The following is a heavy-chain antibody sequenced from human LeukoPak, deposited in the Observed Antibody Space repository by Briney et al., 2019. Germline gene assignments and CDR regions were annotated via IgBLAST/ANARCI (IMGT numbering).Heavy chain of an antibody. V-gene: IGHV1-18*01. CDR2: ISAYNGNT. J-gene: IGHJ4*02. Sequence: ASVKVSCKASGYTFTINGYAWVRQPPGQGLGWMGWISAYNGNTNYAQKLQGRVTMTTDTSTSTAYMELRSLRSDDTAVYYCARSGDWGFDYWGQGTLVTVSS. D-gene: IGHD3/OR15-3a*01. CDR3: ARSGDWGFDY. CDR1: GYTFTING.